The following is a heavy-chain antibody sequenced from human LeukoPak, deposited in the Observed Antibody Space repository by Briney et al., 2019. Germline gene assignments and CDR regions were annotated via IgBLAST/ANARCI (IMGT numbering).Heavy chain of an antibody. CDR2: ISSSSSTI. V-gene: IGHV3-48*01. CDR3: ARAAIVGARDAFDI. CDR1: GFTFSSYS. Sequence: PGGSLRLSCAASGFTFSSYSMNWVRQAPGKGLEWVSYISSSSSTIYYADSVKGRFTISRDNAKNSLYLQMNSLRAEDTAVYYCARAAIVGARDAFDIWGQGTMVTVTS. J-gene: IGHJ3*02. D-gene: IGHD1-26*01.